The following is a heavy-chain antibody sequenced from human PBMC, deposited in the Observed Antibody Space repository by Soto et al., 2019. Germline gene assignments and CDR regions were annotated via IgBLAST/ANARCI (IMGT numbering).Heavy chain of an antibody. V-gene: IGHV1-3*01. J-gene: IGHJ4*02. D-gene: IGHD2-15*01. CDR1: GYTFTSYA. CDR3: ARGVASADYFLDY. CDR2: IDPGNDKT. Sequence: ASVKVSCKASGYTFTSYALHWVRQVPGQSLEWMGWIDPGNDKTKFSQKFQGRVTFTRDTSASTAYMELRSLRSEDTAVYYCARGVASADYFLDYWGQGTLVTAPQ.